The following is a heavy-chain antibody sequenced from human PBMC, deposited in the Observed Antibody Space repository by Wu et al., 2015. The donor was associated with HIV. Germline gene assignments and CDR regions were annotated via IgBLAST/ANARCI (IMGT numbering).Heavy chain of an antibody. CDR1: GYTFTDFY. Sequence: QVQLVQSGAEVKKPGASVKVSCKASGYTFTDFYIHWVRQAPGQGLEWMGWIKPSSGLINYAPKFQGRVTMTRDTSINTAYVELASLRPDDTAVYYCARNVENWGQGTLGHRLL. D-gene: IGHD1-1*01. J-gene: IGHJ4*02. V-gene: IGHV1-2*02. CDR2: IKPSSGLI. CDR3: ARNVEN.